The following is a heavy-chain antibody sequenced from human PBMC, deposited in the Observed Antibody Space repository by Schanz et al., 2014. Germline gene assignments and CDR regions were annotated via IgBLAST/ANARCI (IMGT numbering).Heavy chain of an antibody. CDR1: GGSISSYY. CDR2: IYTSGST. D-gene: IGHD2-2*01. Sequence: QVQLQESGPGLVKPSETLSLTCTVSGGSISSYYWSWIRQPPGKGLEWIGRIYTSGSTTYNPSLKSRVTISVDTSKKQFSLNLSSVTAADTAVYYCARGRVVPAAPEFDYWGQGILVTVSS. V-gene: IGHV4-4*07. CDR3: ARGRVVPAAPEFDY. J-gene: IGHJ4*02.